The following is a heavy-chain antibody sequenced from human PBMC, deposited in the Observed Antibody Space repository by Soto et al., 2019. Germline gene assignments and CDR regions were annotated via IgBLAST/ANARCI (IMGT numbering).Heavy chain of an antibody. CDR2: INHSGST. J-gene: IGHJ5*02. Sequence: QVQLQQWGAGLLKPSETLSLTCAVYGGSFSGYYWSWIRQPPGKGLEWIGEINHSGSTNYNPSLKSRVTISVDTSKNQFSLKLSSVTAADTAVYYWARGGYSYGYAKGGWFDPWGQGTLVTVSS. V-gene: IGHV4-34*01. CDR3: ARGGYSYGYAKGGWFDP. CDR1: GGSFSGYY. D-gene: IGHD5-18*01.